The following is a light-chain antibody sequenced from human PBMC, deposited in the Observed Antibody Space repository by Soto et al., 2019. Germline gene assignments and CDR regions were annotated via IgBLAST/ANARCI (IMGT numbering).Light chain of an antibody. CDR2: DAC. J-gene: IGKJ1*01. CDR3: QQYNTYSPWA. Sequence: DIQMTQSPSTLSASVGDRVTITCRASQSIGSRLAWYQQKPGKAPKFLIYDACSLQSGVPSRISGSGAGTEFTLTISSLQPDEFATYYCQQYNTYSPWAFGQGTKVEI. V-gene: IGKV1-5*01. CDR1: QSIGSR.